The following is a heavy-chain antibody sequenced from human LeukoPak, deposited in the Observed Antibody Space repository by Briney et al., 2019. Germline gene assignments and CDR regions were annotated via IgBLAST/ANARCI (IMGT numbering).Heavy chain of an antibody. V-gene: IGHV4-4*09. CDR1: GGSISNYY. CDR3: ARHGVVPAPFDS. Sequence: SETLSLTCSVSGGSISNYYWSWIRQPPGKGLEWIGYIYTSGSTNYNPSLKSRVTISVDTSKNLFSLKLSSVTAADTAVYYCARHGVVPAPFDSWGQGTLVTVSS. CDR2: IYTSGST. J-gene: IGHJ4*02. D-gene: IGHD2-2*01.